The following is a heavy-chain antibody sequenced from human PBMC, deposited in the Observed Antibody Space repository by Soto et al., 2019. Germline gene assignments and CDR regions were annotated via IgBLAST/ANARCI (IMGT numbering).Heavy chain of an antibody. CDR1: GGSFSGYY. V-gene: IGHV4-34*01. D-gene: IGHD2-15*01. J-gene: IGHJ3*02. Sequence: QVQLQQWGAGLLKPSETLSLTCAVYGGSFSGYYWSWIRQPPGKGLEWIGEINDSGSTNYNPSLNRRVTISVDTSKNQFSLKLSSVTAADTAVYYCARGIVAFDIWGQGTMVTVSS. CDR3: ARGIVAFDI. CDR2: INDSGST.